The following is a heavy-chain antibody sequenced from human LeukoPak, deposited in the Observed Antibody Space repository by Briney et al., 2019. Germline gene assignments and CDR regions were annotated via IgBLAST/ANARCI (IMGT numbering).Heavy chain of an antibody. D-gene: IGHD3-10*01. V-gene: IGHV3-30*18. J-gene: IGHJ4*02. CDR3: AKSQYGSGSYYNPPFDY. Sequence: PGGSLRLSCAASGFTFSSYGMHWVRQAPGKGLEWVAAISYDGSNKYYADSVKGRFTISRDNSKNTLYLQMNSLRAEDTAVYYCAKSQYGSGSYYNPPFDYWGQGTLVTVSS. CDR1: GFTFSSYG. CDR2: ISYDGSNK.